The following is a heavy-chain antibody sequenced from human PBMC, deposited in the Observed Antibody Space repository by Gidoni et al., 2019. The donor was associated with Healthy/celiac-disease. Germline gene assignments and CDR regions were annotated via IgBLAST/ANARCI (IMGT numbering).Heavy chain of an antibody. V-gene: IGHV1-69*01. J-gene: IGHJ4*02. Sequence: VQLVQSGAEVKKPGSSVKVSCKASGGTFSSYAISWVRQAPGQGLEWMGGFIPILGTANYEQKCKGRVTITADASTSTACMELSRLRSEDKAVYYCARDAWGCSGGSCYSNYWGQGTLVTVSS. D-gene: IGHD2-15*01. CDR3: ARDAWGCSGGSCYSNY. CDR1: GGTFSSYA. CDR2: FIPILGTA.